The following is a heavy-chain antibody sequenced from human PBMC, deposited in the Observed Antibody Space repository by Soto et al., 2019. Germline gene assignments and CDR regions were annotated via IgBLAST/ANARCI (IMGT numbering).Heavy chain of an antibody. CDR2: IFWSGNF. CDR3: ARGGATTVAPFWYLSL. D-gene: IGHD4-17*01. CDR1: GGSITSGGYS. Sequence: QLQLQESGSGLIKASETLSLTCTVSGGSITSGGYSWSWVRQPPRKGPEWIGYIFWSGNFPHNPSLKGRVTVSIERSRNQFSRKLRSVTAADTATYFCARGGATTVAPFWYLSLWGRGTLVTVSS. V-gene: IGHV4-30-2*01. J-gene: IGHJ2*01.